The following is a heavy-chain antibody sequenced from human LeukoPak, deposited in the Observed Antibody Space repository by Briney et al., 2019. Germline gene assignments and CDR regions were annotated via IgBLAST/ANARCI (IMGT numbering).Heavy chain of an antibody. V-gene: IGHV4-59*01. CDR2: IYYSGST. J-gene: IGHJ6*02. Sequence: PSETLSLTCTVTGGSISDYYWSWIRQPPGKGLEWIGYIYYSGSTNYNPSLKSRVTISVDTSKNQFSLKLSSVTAADTAVYYCARTYYYDSPHYYYGMDVWGQGTTVTVSS. CDR1: GGSISDYY. CDR3: ARTYYYDSPHYYYGMDV. D-gene: IGHD3-22*01.